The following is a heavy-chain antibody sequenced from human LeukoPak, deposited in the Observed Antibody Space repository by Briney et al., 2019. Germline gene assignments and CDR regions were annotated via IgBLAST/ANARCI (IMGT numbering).Heavy chain of an antibody. D-gene: IGHD5-18*01. V-gene: IGHV4-34*01. CDR3: ASARGYSYGYVGG. J-gene: IGHJ4*02. Sequence: PSETLSLTCAVYGGSFSGYYWSWIRQPPGKGLEWIGEINHSGSTNYNPSLKSRVTISVDTSKNQFSLKLSSVTAADTAVYYCASARGYSYGYVGGWSQGTLVTVSS. CDR1: GGSFSGYY. CDR2: INHSGST.